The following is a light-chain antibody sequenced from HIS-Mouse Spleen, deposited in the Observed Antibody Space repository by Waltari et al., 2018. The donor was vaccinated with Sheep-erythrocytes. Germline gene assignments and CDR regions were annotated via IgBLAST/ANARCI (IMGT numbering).Light chain of an antibody. CDR2: WAY. V-gene: IGKV4-1*01. CDR1: QSVLYSSNNKNY. J-gene: IGKJ4*01. Sequence: DIVMTQSPDSLAVSLGERATINCKSSQSVLYSSNNKNYLAWYQQKPGQPPKRLIYWAYTRESGVPDRFSGSGSGTDFTLTISSLQAEEVAVYYCQQYYSTLTFGGGTKVEIK. CDR3: QQYYSTLT.